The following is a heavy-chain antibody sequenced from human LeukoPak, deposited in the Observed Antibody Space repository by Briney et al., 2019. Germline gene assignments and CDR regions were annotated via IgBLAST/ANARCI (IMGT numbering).Heavy chain of an antibody. J-gene: IGHJ4*02. D-gene: IGHD3-10*01. CDR2: ISYDGSNK. CDR3: ATEGGSGSSRPLAY. V-gene: IGHV3-30-3*01. CDR1: GFTFSSYT. Sequence: PGCFMRFCYASSGFTFSSYTVHWVRMAPGKGLGLGSIISYDGSNKYYADSVKGRFPPSRDNSKNTLYLQMTSLRTEDAAVYYCATEGGSGSSRPLAYWGQGTLVTVSS.